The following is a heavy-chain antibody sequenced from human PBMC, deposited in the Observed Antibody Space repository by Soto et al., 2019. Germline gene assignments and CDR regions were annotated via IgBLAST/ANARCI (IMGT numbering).Heavy chain of an antibody. V-gene: IGHV3-21*01. Sequence: VSLLLSCAASGFTFSSYSKNCVRQPARKKLGWFSTISSSSSYIYYAYSVKGRFTISRDSAKNSMYLQMNSLMTDDPAVYYWASCCGATMHWYFDLWGRGTLVTVSS. J-gene: IGHJ2*01. D-gene: IGHD5-12*01. CDR3: ASCCGATMHWYFDL. CDR2: ISSSSSYI. CDR1: GFTFSSYS.